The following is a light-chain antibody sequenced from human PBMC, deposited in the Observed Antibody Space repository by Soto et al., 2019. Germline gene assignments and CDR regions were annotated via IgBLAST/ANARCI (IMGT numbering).Light chain of an antibody. CDR3: QQYNNWPRT. CDR2: DAS. V-gene: IGKV3-15*01. CDR1: QSVSGN. Sequence: EIVMTQSPATLSVSPGERDTLSCRASQSVSGNLAWYQLKPGQAPRLLIYDASTRATGIPARFSGSGSGTEFTLTISSPQSEDFAVYYCQQYNNWPRTFGQGTKVEIK. J-gene: IGKJ1*01.